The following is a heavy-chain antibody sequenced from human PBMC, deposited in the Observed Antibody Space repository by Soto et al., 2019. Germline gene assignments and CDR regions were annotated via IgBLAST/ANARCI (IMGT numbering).Heavy chain of an antibody. J-gene: IGHJ6*02. Sequence: PGGSLRLSCAASGFTVSSNYMSWVRQAPGKGLEWVSAISGSGGSTYYADSVKGRFTISRDNSKNTLYLQMNSLRAEDTAVYYCAKDKSGSYSRYYGMDVWGQGTTVTVSS. CDR2: ISGSGGST. V-gene: IGHV3-23*01. CDR1: GFTVSSNY. CDR3: AKDKSGSYSRYYGMDV. D-gene: IGHD1-26*01.